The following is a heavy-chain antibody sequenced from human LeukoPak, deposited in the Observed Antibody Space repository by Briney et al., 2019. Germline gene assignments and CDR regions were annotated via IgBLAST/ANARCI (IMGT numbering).Heavy chain of an antibody. V-gene: IGHV3-21*01. J-gene: IGHJ5*02. D-gene: IGHD1-26*01. CDR3: ASLTGGSYDWFDP. Sequence: PGGSLRLSCAASGFTFSSYSMNWVRQAPGKGLEWVSSISSSSSYIYYADSVKGRFTISRDNAKNSLYLQMNSLRAEGTAVYYCASLTGGSYDWFDPWGQGTLVTVSS. CDR1: GFTFSSYS. CDR2: ISSSSSYI.